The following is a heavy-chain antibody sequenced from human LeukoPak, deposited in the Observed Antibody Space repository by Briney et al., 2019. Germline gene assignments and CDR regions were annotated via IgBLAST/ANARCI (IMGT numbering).Heavy chain of an antibody. Sequence: GGSLRLSCAASGFTFSRYWMNWVRQAPGKGLEWVANIKQDESEKYYVDSVKGRFTISRDNAKNSLYLQMNSLRAEDTAVYYCARDVLAVTGMGVALGYWGQGTLVTVSS. CDR2: IKQDESEK. CDR1: GFTFSRYW. D-gene: IGHD6-19*01. J-gene: IGHJ4*02. CDR3: ARDVLAVTGMGVALGY. V-gene: IGHV3-7*01.